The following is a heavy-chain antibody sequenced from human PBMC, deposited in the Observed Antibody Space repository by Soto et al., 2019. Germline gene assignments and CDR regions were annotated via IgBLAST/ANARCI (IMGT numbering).Heavy chain of an antibody. D-gene: IGHD1-26*01. CDR2: ISGSGGST. CDR3: AKPQGVGRWLNPLYY. Sequence: PGGSLRLSCAASGFTFRSYAMSWVRQAPGKGLEWVSAISGSGGSTYYADSVKGRFTISRDNSKNTLYLQMNSLRAEDTAVYYCAKPQGVGRWLNPLYYWGQGTLVTVSS. V-gene: IGHV3-23*01. J-gene: IGHJ4*02. CDR1: GFTFRSYA.